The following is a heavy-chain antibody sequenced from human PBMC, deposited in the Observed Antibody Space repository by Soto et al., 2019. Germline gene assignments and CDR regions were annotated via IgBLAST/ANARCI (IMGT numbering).Heavy chain of an antibody. D-gene: IGHD6-13*01. CDR1: GGTFSSYA. CDR3: ARGRLGYSSSWEWFDP. CDR2: IIPIFGTA. V-gene: IGHV1-69*01. Sequence: QVQLVQSGAEVKKPGSSVKVPCKASGGTFSSYAISWVRQAPGQGLEWMGGIIPIFGTANYAQKFQGRVTITADESTSTAYMELSSLRSEDTAVYYCARGRLGYSSSWEWFDPWGQGTLVTVSS. J-gene: IGHJ5*02.